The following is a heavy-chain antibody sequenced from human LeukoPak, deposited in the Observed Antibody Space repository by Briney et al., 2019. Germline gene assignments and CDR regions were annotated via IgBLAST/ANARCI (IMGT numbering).Heavy chain of an antibody. CDR3: ARNEGSF. CDR2: ISNSGSLK. CDR1: GFTFSDHY. Sequence: PGGSLRLSCAASGFTFSDHYMSWFRQVPGKGLEWVSYISNSGSLKYYADSVKGRFTISRDNAKNSLFLQMDSLRAEETAVYYCARNEGSFWGQGTLVSVSS. V-gene: IGHV3-11*01. J-gene: IGHJ4*02. D-gene: IGHD1-26*01.